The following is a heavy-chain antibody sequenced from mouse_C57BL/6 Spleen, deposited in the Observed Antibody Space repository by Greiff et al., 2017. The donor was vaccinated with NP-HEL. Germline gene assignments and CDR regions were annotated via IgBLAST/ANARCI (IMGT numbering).Heavy chain of an antibody. V-gene: IGHV1-82*01. CDR3: ARSVVATRYAMDY. CDR2: IYPGDGDT. CDR1: GYAFSSSW. Sequence: QVQLQQSGPELVKPGASVKISCKASGYAFSSSWMNWVKQSPGKGLEWIGRIYPGDGDTNYNGQFKGKATLTADKSSSTAYMQLSSLTSEDSAVDFCARSVVATRYAMDYWGQGTSVTVSS. J-gene: IGHJ4*01. D-gene: IGHD1-1*01.